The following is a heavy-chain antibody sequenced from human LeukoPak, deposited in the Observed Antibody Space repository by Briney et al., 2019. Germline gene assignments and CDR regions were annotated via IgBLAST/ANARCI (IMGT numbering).Heavy chain of an antibody. D-gene: IGHD1-20*01. V-gene: IGHV4-39*07. CDR3: ARGLTGTYFDY. Sequence: SETLSLTCTVSGGSISSSSYYWGWIRQPPGKGLEWIGSIYYSGSTYYNSSLKSRVTISVDTSKNQFSLKLSSVTAADTAVYYCARGLTGTYFDYWGQGTLVTVSS. J-gene: IGHJ4*02. CDR2: IYYSGST. CDR1: GGSISSSSYY.